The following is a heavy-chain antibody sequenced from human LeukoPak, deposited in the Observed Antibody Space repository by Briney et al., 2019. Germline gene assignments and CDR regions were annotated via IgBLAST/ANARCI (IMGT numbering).Heavy chain of an antibody. CDR2: INHSGST. Sequence: SETLSLTCTVYGWSFSGYYWSWIRQPPGKGLEWIGEINHSGSTNYNPPLKSRVTISVDTSKNQFALKMTSVTVADTAIYYCAARGEYSGSGTRWGQGALVTVSS. V-gene: IGHV4-34*01. D-gene: IGHD3-10*01. CDR3: AARGEYSGSGTR. J-gene: IGHJ4*02. CDR1: GWSFSGYY.